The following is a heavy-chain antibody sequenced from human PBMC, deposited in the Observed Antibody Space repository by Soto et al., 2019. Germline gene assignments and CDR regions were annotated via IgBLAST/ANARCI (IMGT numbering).Heavy chain of an antibody. CDR3: ARGSVGSGWKFDF. CDR2: ISYSATP. V-gene: IGHV4-59*01. J-gene: IGHJ4*02. CDR1: GDSLSTYF. Sequence: NPSETLSLTCSVSGDSLSTYFWSWIRQPPGKGLEWIGYISYSATPNYNPALKSRVIISIDTSENQFSLKVNSVTAADTALYYCARGSVGSGWKFDFWGQGILVTVSS. D-gene: IGHD3-22*01.